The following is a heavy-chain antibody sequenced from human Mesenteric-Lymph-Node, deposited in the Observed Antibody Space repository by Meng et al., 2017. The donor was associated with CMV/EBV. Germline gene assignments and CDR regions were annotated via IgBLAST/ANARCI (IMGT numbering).Heavy chain of an antibody. D-gene: IGHD2-2*02. Sequence: GASLKISCAASGFTFSDHYVDWVRQAPGKGLEWVGRSRNKANSYTTEYAASVKGRFTISRDDSKNSLYLQMNSLKTDDTAVYYCARGASAAVPLYYYGMDVWGQGTTVTV. CDR2: SRNKANSYTT. V-gene: IGHV3-72*01. CDR1: GFTFSDHY. J-gene: IGHJ6*02. CDR3: ARGASAAVPLYYYGMDV.